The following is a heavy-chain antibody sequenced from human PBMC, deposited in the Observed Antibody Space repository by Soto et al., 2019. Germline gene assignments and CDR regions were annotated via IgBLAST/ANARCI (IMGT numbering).Heavy chain of an antibody. D-gene: IGHD3-22*01. CDR2: IHHTGST. CDR1: GDSVSGASYY. V-gene: IGHV4-61*01. J-gene: IGHJ4*02. CDR3: ARGVGNSRGTFFDY. Sequence: SSETLSLTCTVSGDSVSGASYYWSWIRQPPGKGLEWIGYIHHTGSTTYSPSLKSRVTMSVDTSKKQFSLELNSVTAADTAIYYCARGVGNSRGTFFDYWGQGALVTVSS.